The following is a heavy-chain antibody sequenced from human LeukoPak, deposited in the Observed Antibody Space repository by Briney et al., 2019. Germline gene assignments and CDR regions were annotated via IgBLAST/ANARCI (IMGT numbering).Heavy chain of an antibody. CDR2: IYYTGST. CDR1: GGSISSNSYY. V-gene: IGHV4-39*07. D-gene: IGHD3-22*01. CDR3: ARWGNYYYDSSWDY. J-gene: IGHJ4*02. Sequence: SETLSLTCTVSGGSISSNSYYWGWIRQSPGKGLEWIGNIYYTGSTYYNSSLKSRVTISVDTSKNQFSLKLNSVTAADTAVYYCARWGNYYYDSSWDYWGQGTLVTVSS.